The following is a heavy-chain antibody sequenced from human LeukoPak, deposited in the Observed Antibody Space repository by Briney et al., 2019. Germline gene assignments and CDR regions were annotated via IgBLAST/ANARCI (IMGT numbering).Heavy chain of an antibody. J-gene: IGHJ4*02. CDR1: GYTFTSYG. CDR2: ISTYNGNI. Sequence: ASVKVSCKASGYTFTSYGIIWVRQAPGQGLEWMGWISTYNGNINSAQKFQGRVTMTRDTSTSTAYMELRSLRPDDTAMYYCARRGVYYYDSSGRANYYFDFWGQGTLVTVSS. D-gene: IGHD3-22*01. V-gene: IGHV1-18*01. CDR3: ARRGVYYYDSSGRANYYFDF.